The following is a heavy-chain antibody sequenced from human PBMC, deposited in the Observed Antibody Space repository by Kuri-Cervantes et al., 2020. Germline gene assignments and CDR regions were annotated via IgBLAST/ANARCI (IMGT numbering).Heavy chain of an antibody. CDR1: SYSIRSDYY. V-gene: IGHV4-38-2*02. CDR2: IFHSGDT. J-gene: IGHJ6*03. D-gene: IGHD3-9*01. Sequence: GSLRLSCTLSSYSIRSDYYWGWVRQPPGKGLEWVGSIFHSGDTYYNPSLESRVTISIDTSRNQFSLKLTSMTAADTAVYYCARHYYEILTGPYYYYYMDVWGEGTTVTVSS. CDR3: ARHYYEILTGPYYYYYMDV.